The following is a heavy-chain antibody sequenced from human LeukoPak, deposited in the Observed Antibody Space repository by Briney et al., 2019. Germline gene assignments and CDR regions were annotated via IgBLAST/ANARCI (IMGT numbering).Heavy chain of an antibody. CDR2: ISYDGSNK. V-gene: IGHV3-30*18. D-gene: IGHD7-27*01. CDR3: AKSNGGGLDY. CDR1: GFTFDDYA. J-gene: IGHJ4*02. Sequence: GGSLRLSCAASGFTFDDYAMHWVRQAPGKGLEWVAVISYDGSNKYYADSVKGRFTISRDNSKNTLYLQMNSLRAEDTAVYYCAKSNGGGLDYWGQGTLVTVSS.